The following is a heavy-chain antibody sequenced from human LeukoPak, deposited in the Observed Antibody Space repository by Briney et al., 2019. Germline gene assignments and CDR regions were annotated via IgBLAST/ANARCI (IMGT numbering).Heavy chain of an antibody. CDR1: GGSFSGYY. V-gene: IGHV4-34*01. D-gene: IGHD5-24*01. Sequence: PSETLSLTCAVYGGSFSGYYWSWIRQPPGKGLEWIGEINHSGSTNYNPSLKSRVTISVDTSKNQFSLRLSSVNPADTAVYYCAKWLLFNRYYYGINVWGRGTTVTVSS. CDR2: INHSGST. CDR3: AKWLLFNRYYYGINV. J-gene: IGHJ6*02.